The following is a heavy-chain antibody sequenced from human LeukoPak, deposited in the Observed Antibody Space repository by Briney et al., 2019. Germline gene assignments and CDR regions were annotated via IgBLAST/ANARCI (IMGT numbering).Heavy chain of an antibody. J-gene: IGHJ4*02. V-gene: IGHV3-53*01. Sequence: GGSLRLSCAASGFTVSSNYMSWVRQAPGKGLEWVSVIYSGGNTYYADSVKGRFTISADNSKNMLYLQMNSLRAEDTAVYYCARDPGGDYWGQGTLVTVSS. CDR2: IYSGGNT. D-gene: IGHD2-8*02. CDR3: ARDPGGDY. CDR1: GFTVSSNY.